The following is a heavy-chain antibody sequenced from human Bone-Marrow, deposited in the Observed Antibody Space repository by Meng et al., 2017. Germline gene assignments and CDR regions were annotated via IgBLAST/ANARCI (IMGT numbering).Heavy chain of an antibody. CDR3: ARRLETHCSSTSCYVGGPYWYFDL. D-gene: IGHD2-2*01. CDR2: IYYSGST. V-gene: IGHV4-30-4*01. J-gene: IGHJ2*01. CDR1: VGSISSGDYY. Sequence: QVQLQESGPGLVKPSQTLSLTCTFSVGSISSGDYYWSWIRQPPGKGLEWIGYIYYSGSTYYNPSLKSRVTISVDTSKNQFSLKLSSVTAADTAVYYCARRLETHCSSTSCYVGGPYWYFDLWGRGTLVTVSS.